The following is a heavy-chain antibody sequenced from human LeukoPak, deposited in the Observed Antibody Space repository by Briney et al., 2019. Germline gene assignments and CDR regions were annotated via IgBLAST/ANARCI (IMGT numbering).Heavy chain of an antibody. J-gene: IGHJ4*02. Sequence: GGSLRLSCSASGFTFSIYSMHWVRQAPGKGLECVSAISPNGDITYHADSVKGRFTISRDNAKNSLYLQMNSLRAEDTAVYYCARRVEADYWGQGTLVTVSS. V-gene: IGHV3-64*04. CDR3: ARRVEADY. D-gene: IGHD1-26*01. CDR2: ISPNGDIT. CDR1: GFTFSIYS.